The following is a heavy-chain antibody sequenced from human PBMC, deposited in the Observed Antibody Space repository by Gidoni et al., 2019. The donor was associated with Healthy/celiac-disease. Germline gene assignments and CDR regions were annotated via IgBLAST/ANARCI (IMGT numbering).Heavy chain of an antibody. D-gene: IGHD3-16*02. J-gene: IGHJ4*02. CDR2: IIPIFGTA. CDR1: AGTFSSYA. Sequence: QVQLVQSGAEVTKPGSAVKVSGKASAGTFSSYAISWVRQAPGQGLEWMGGIIPIFGTANYAQKFQGRVTITADETTSTAYMELSSLGSEDTAVYYCARERDDYVWGSYRGPFDYWGQGTLVTVSS. CDR3: ARERDDYVWGSYRGPFDY. V-gene: IGHV1-69*01.